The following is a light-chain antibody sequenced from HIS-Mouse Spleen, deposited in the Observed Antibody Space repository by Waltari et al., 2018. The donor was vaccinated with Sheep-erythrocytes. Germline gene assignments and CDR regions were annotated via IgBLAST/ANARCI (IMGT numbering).Light chain of an antibody. Sequence: QSVLTQPPSVSGAPGQRVTISCTGSSSNIGAGYDGHWYQQLPGTAPKLLSYGNRNRPSGVPDRCSGAKSGTSASLAITGLQAEDEADYYCQSYDSSLSGSVFGGGTKLTVL. CDR2: GNR. V-gene: IGLV1-40*01. CDR3: QSYDSSLSGSV. CDR1: SSNIGAGYD. J-gene: IGLJ2*01.